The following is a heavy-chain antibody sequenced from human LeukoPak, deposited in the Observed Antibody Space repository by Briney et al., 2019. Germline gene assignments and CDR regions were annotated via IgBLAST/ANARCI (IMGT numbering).Heavy chain of an antibody. Sequence: GRSLRISCAASGFTFNLYAMNWVRQAQGKGLEWVSYINDDSSDIHYAGSVRGRFTISRDDARKTLYLQLSSLRVEDTAVYYCARDTFQPGLIDSWGQGTLVTVSS. CDR1: GFTFNLYA. CDR3: ARDTFQPGLIDS. CDR2: INDDSSDI. D-gene: IGHD2-2*01. J-gene: IGHJ4*02. V-gene: IGHV3-21*05.